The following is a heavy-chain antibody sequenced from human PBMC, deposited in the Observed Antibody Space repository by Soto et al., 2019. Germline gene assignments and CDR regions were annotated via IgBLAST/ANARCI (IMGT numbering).Heavy chain of an antibody. V-gene: IGHV5-10-1*01. CDR3: ARRPPIVSITAFDI. CDR1: GYSFTTYW. D-gene: IGHD1-26*01. CDR2: IDPSDSYT. J-gene: IGHJ3*02. Sequence: GESLKISCKGSGYSFTTYWISWVRQMPGKGLEWMGRIDPSDSYTKYSPSFQGHVTISADKSISTAYLQWSSLKASDTAMYYCARRPPIVSITAFDIWGQGTMVTVSS.